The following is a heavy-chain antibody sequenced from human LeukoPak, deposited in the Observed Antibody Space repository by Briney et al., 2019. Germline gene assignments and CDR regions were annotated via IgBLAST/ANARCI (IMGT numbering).Heavy chain of an antibody. CDR3: AREEEEAEYSGSYSDAFDI. CDR2: INPSGGST. J-gene: IGHJ3*02. Sequence: ASVKVSCKAPGYTFTSYYMHWVRQAPGQGLEWMGIINPSGGSTSYAQKFQGRVTMTRDMSTSTVYMELSSLRSEDTAVYYCAREEEEAEYSGSYSDAFDIWGQGTMVTVSS. V-gene: IGHV1-46*01. CDR1: GYTFTSYY. D-gene: IGHD1-26*01.